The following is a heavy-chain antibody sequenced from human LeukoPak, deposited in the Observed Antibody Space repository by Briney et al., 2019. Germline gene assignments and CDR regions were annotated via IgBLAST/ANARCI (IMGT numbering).Heavy chain of an antibody. V-gene: IGHV1-18*01. CDR3: ARARPGYNYGLGGDY. CDR1: GYSFSSYG. J-gene: IGHJ4*02. Sequence: ASVKVSCKASGYSFSSYGISWVRQAPGQGLEWMGWISAYNGNTNYAQRLQGRVTMTTDTSTSTAYMELRSLTSDDTAVYYCARARPGYNYGLGGDYWGQGTLVTVSS. D-gene: IGHD5-24*01. CDR2: ISAYNGNT.